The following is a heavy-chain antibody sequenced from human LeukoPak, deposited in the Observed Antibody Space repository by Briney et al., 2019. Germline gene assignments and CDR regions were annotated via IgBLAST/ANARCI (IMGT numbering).Heavy chain of an antibody. CDR1: GFTVSNNY. V-gene: IGHV3-53*01. D-gene: IGHD6-19*01. CDR2: IYGGGST. Sequence: PGGSLRLSCVVSGFTVSNNYMTWVRQAPGKGLEWVSTIYGGGSTYYADSVRGRFTISRHNSKNTLYLQMNSLRAEDTAVYYCAGSGWSGERAFDIWGQGTMVTVSS. J-gene: IGHJ3*02. CDR3: AGSGWSGERAFDI.